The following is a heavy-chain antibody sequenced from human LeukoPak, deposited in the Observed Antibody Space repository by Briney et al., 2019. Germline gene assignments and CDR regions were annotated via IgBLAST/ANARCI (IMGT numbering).Heavy chain of an antibody. Sequence: PGRSLRLSCAASGFSFGDYAMHWVRRAPGKGLEWVALISYDGRDEYYADSVKGRFTISRDNPKNTVSLQMNSLRPEDTAVYYCAREDRGWYPAYWGQGTLVTVSS. CDR2: ISYDGRDE. J-gene: IGHJ4*02. V-gene: IGHV3-30*04. CDR1: GFSFGDYA. CDR3: AREDRGWYPAY. D-gene: IGHD6-19*01.